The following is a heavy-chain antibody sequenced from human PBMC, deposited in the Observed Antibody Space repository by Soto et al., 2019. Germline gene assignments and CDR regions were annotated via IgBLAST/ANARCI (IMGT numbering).Heavy chain of an antibody. J-gene: IGHJ4*02. Sequence: SETLSLTCSVSGASISSRDYYWGWIRQTPGKGLEWIGNIDYNGVTYYNPSLKSRVTVSKDTSKNQFSLKVASVTAADTAIYYCGRVMIGTSRHTDPDYWGQGTQVTVSS. D-gene: IGHD2-2*01. CDR3: GRVMIGTSRHTDPDY. V-gene: IGHV4-39*01. CDR1: GASISSRDYY. CDR2: IDYNGVT.